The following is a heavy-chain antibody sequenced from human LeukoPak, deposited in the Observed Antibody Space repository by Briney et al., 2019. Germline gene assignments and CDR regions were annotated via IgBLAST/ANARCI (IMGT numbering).Heavy chain of an antibody. D-gene: IGHD3-3*01. Sequence: PSETLSLTCTVSGGSISSYYWSWIRQPPGKGLEWIGYIYYSGSTNYNPSLKSRVTISVDTSKNQFSLKLSSVTAADTAVYYCAGGEDYDFWSGSYWGQGTLVTVSS. CDR1: GGSISSYY. J-gene: IGHJ4*02. CDR2: IYYSGST. V-gene: IGHV4-59*01. CDR3: AGGEDYDFWSGSY.